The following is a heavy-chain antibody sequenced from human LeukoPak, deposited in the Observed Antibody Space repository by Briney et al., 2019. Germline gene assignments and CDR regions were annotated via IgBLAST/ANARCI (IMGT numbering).Heavy chain of an antibody. D-gene: IGHD3-10*01. J-gene: IGHJ5*02. Sequence: SETLSLTCAVYGGSFSGYYWSWIRQPPGKGLEWIGEINHSGSTNYNPSLKSRVTISVDTSKNQFSPKLSSVTAADTAVYYCARVPIYGSGSLNWFDPWGQGTLVTVSS. CDR1: GGSFSGYY. CDR2: INHSGST. V-gene: IGHV4-34*01. CDR3: ARVPIYGSGSLNWFDP.